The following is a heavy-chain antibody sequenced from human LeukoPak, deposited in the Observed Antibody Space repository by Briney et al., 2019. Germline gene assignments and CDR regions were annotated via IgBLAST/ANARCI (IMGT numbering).Heavy chain of an antibody. CDR1: GFTLSDYY. CDR2: ISSSGSAT. Sequence: PGGSLRLSCAASGFTLSDYYMSWIRQAPGKGLGWVSYISSSGSATYYADSVKGRFTISRDNAEHLLFLQMNSLRAEDTAVYYCARKAQTGSHSGPFDIWGQGTLVTVSS. D-gene: IGHD1-26*01. CDR3: ARKAQTGSHSGPFDI. J-gene: IGHJ3*02. V-gene: IGHV3-11*04.